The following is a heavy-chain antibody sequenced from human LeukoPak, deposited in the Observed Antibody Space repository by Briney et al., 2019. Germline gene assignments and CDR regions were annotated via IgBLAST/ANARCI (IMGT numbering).Heavy chain of an antibody. V-gene: IGHV3-21*01. CDR1: GFTFSSYS. D-gene: IGHD2-2*01. Sequence: SGGSLRLSCAASGFTFSSYSMNWVRQAPGKGLEWVSSISSSSSHIYYADSVKGRFTISRDNAKNSLYLQMNSLRAEDTAVYYCAGYCSSTSCYDGPVNFDYWGQGTLVTVSS. CDR3: AGYCSSTSCYDGPVNFDY. J-gene: IGHJ4*02. CDR2: ISSSSSHI.